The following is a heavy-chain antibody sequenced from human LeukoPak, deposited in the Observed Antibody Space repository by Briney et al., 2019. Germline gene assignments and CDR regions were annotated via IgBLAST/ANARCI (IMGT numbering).Heavy chain of an antibody. CDR2: ISSSSSTI. CDR1: GFTFSSYS. V-gene: IGHV3-48*01. Sequence: GGSLRLSCAASGFTFSSYSMNWVRQAPGKGLEWVSYISSSSSTIYYADSVKGRFTISRDNAKNSLYLQMNSLRAEDTAVYYCARVQGGTKSQVFDYWGQGTLVTVSS. D-gene: IGHD1-1*01. CDR3: ARVQGGTKSQVFDY. J-gene: IGHJ4*02.